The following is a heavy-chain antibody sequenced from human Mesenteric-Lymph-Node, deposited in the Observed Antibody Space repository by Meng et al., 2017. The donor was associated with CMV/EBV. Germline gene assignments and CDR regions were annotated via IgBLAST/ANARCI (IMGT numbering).Heavy chain of an antibody. Sequence: GGSLRLSCAASGFTFSSYAMSWARQAPGKGLEWVSYISSSSSTIYYADSVKGRFTISRDNAKNSLYLQMNSLRAEDTAVYYCARDQEVGGLWLLYHYYGMDVWGQGTTVAVSS. J-gene: IGHJ6*02. CDR2: ISSSSSTI. V-gene: IGHV3-48*04. CDR3: ARDQEVGGLWLLYHYYGMDV. CDR1: GFTFSSYA. D-gene: IGHD5-18*01.